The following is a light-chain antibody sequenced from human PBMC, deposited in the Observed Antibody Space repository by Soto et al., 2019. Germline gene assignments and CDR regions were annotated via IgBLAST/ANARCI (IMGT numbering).Light chain of an antibody. CDR1: QSVRSN. J-gene: IGKJ2*01. Sequence: EIVMTQSPATLSVSPGERATLSCRASQSVRSNLAWYQQKPGQAPRLLIHDASTRATGIPARFSGSGSGTEFTLTIRSLQSEDFAVYYCQQYNNWPPYTFGQGTKLEIK. CDR3: QQYNNWPPYT. CDR2: DAS. V-gene: IGKV3-15*01.